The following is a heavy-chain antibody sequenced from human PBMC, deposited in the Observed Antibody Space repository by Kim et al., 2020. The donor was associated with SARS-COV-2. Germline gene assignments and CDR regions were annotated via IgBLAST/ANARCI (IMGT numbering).Heavy chain of an antibody. V-gene: IGHV1-3*01. Sequence: ASVKVSCKASGYTFTSYAMHWARQAPGQRLEWMGWINAGNGNTKYSQKFQGRVTITRDTSAGTAYMELSRLRSEDTALYYCARDSYYDIFRYYYYYMDVWGKGTPVTVSS. CDR1: GYTFTSYA. CDR3: ARDSYYDIFRYYYYYMDV. J-gene: IGHJ6*03. D-gene: IGHD3-9*01. CDR2: INAGNGNT.